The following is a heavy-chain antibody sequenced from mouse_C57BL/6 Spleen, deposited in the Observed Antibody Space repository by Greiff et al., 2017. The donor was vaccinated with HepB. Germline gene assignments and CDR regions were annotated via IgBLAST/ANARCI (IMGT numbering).Heavy chain of an antibody. CDR2: IYPGDGDT. Sequence: VKVVESGAELVKPGASVKISCKASGYAFSSYWMNWVKQRPGKGLEWIGQIYPGDGDTNYNGKFKGKATLTADKSSSTAYMQLSSLTSEDSAVYFCARSDTTVVGDYWGQGTTLTVSS. J-gene: IGHJ2*01. D-gene: IGHD1-1*01. CDR1: GYAFSSYW. CDR3: ARSDTTVVGDY. V-gene: IGHV1-80*01.